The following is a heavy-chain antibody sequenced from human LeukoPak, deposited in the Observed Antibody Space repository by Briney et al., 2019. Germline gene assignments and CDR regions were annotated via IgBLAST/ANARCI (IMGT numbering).Heavy chain of an antibody. D-gene: IGHD3-3*01. CDR1: GYTFTSYD. CDR2: MNPNSGNT. Sequence: GASVKVSCKASGYTFTSYDINWVRQAPGQGLEWMGWMNPNSGNTVYAQKFQGRVTITRNTSISTAYMELSSLRSEDTAVYYCARLGSRFLEWQFDPWGQGTLVTVSS. V-gene: IGHV1-8*03. CDR3: ARLGSRFLEWQFDP. J-gene: IGHJ5*02.